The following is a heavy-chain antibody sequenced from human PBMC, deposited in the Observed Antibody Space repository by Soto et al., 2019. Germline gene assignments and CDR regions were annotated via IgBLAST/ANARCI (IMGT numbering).Heavy chain of an antibody. CDR2: ISGSGGST. CDR3: ANLNYNALLN. Sequence: PGGSLRLSCAASGFTFSSYAMSWVRQAPGKGLEWVSGISGSGGSTYYADSVKGRFTISRDNSKNTLYLQMNSLRAEDTAVYYCANLNYNALLNWGQGTLVTVSS. J-gene: IGHJ4*02. CDR1: GFTFSSYA. D-gene: IGHD1-1*01. V-gene: IGHV3-23*01.